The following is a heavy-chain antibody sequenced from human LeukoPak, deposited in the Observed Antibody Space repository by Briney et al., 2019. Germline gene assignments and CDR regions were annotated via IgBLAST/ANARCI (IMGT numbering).Heavy chain of an antibody. J-gene: IGHJ4*02. CDR3: AKDFGDRFYYFDS. D-gene: IGHD4-17*01. CDR2: IIASGGTT. Sequence: GGSLRLSCAASGFMFRNYAMDWVRQAPGQGLEGVSAIIASGGTTYYADSVKGRFTISRDNSKNTLFLQMNSLRAEDTAVYYCAKDFGDRFYYFDSWGQGTLVTVSS. CDR1: GFMFRNYA. V-gene: IGHV3-23*01.